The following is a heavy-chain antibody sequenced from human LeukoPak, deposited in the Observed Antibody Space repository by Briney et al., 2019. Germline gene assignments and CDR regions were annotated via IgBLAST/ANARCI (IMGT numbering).Heavy chain of an antibody. Sequence: GGSLRLSCAASGFPLSDYWMSWVRQAPGKGLEWVANIKQDGGEIYYVDSVKGRFTISRDNAKNSLYLQMNSLTAEDTAVYYCARDKIVGATHFDYWGQGTLVIVST. CDR3: ARDKIVGATHFDY. D-gene: IGHD1-26*01. CDR1: GFPLSDYW. J-gene: IGHJ4*02. V-gene: IGHV3-7*01. CDR2: IKQDGGEI.